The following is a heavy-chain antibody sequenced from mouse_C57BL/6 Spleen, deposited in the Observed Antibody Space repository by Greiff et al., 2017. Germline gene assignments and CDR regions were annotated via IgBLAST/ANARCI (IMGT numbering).Heavy chain of an antibody. CDR1: GYAFSGYW. CDR2: IYPGDGDT. J-gene: IGHJ1*03. D-gene: IGHD1-2*01. V-gene: IGHV1-80*01. Sequence: VQLVQSGAELVKPGASVKISCTASGYAFSGYWMHWVKQRPGKGLEWIGQIYPGDGDTNYNGKFKGKGTLTADKSSSTDYLQLSSLTSEDAAVSFYSRRGYGLWYFEGWGTGTTVTVSS. CDR3: SRRGYGLWYFEG.